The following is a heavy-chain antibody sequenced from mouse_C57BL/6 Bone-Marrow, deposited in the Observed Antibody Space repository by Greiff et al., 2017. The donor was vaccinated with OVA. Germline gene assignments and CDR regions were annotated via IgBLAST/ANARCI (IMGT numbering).Heavy chain of an antibody. Sequence: VQLQQPGAELVKPGASVKLSCKASGYTFTSYWMHWVKQRPGQGLEWIGMIHPNSGSTNYNEKFKSKATLTVDKSSSTAYMQLSSLTSEDSAVYYCARRGLLRLYYFDYWGQGTTLTVSS. V-gene: IGHV1-64*01. D-gene: IGHD1-1*01. CDR3: ARRGLLRLYYFDY. CDR2: IHPNSGST. J-gene: IGHJ2*01. CDR1: GYTFTSYW.